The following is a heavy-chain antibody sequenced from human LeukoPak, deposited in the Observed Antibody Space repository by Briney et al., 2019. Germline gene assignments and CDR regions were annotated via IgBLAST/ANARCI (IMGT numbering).Heavy chain of an antibody. CDR2: IYYTGST. J-gene: IGHJ4*02. CDR3: ARSYYGGSHQYYFDY. Sequence: SETLSLTCTVSGVSISTYYWSWIRQPPGKGLEWIGYIYYTGSTNYNPSLESRVTISVDTSKNQFSLKLSSVTAADTAVYYCARSYYGGSHQYYFDYWGQGTLVTVSS. D-gene: IGHD4-23*01. CDR1: GVSISTYY. V-gene: IGHV4-59*08.